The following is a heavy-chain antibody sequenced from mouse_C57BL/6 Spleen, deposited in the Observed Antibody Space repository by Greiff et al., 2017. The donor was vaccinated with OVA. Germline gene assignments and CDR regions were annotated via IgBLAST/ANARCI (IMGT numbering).Heavy chain of an antibody. CDR3: ARSDGYYEAY. J-gene: IGHJ3*01. CDR2: IDPSDSYT. Sequence: QVQLQQPGADLVMPGASVKLSCKASGYTFTSYWMHWVKQRPGQGLEWIGEIDPSDSYTNYNQKFKGKSTLTVDKSSSPAYMQLSSLTSEDSAVYYCARSDGYYEAYWGQGTLGTVSA. CDR1: GYTFTSYW. D-gene: IGHD2-3*01. V-gene: IGHV1-69*01.